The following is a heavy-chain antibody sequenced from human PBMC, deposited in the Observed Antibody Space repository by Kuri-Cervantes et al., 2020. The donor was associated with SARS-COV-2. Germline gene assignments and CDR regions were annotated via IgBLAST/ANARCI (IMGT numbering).Heavy chain of an antibody. CDR2: INPSGGST. Sequence: ASVKVSCKASGGTFSSYAISWVRQAPGQGLEWMGIINPSGGSTSYAQKFQGRVTMTRDTSTSTVYMELSSLRSEDTAVYYCARGERITMVRGVIIKEGDFDYWGQGTLVTVSS. J-gene: IGHJ4*02. CDR1: GGTFSSYA. CDR3: ARGERITMVRGVIIKEGDFDY. V-gene: IGHV1-46*01. D-gene: IGHD3-10*01.